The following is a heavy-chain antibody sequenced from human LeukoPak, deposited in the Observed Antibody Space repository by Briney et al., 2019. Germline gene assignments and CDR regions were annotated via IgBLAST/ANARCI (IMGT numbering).Heavy chain of an antibody. J-gene: IGHJ3*01. V-gene: IGHV3-23*01. Sequence: GGSLRLSCAASGFTFSTYAMTWVRQAPGKGLEWVSSIRDRTYYADSAKGRFTISRDDSRNTLYLQMNSLGAEDTAIYYCAKSWRSYDSSTSYYAFDLWGQGTTVTVSS. CDR1: GFTFSTYA. D-gene: IGHD3-22*01. CDR3: AKSWRSYDSSTSYYAFDL. CDR2: IRDRT.